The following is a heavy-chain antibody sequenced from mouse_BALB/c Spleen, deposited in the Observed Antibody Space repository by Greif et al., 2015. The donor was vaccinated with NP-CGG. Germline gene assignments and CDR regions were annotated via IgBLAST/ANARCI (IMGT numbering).Heavy chain of an antibody. D-gene: IGHD3-1*01. J-gene: IGHJ4*01. Sequence: EVQLQQSGAELVKPGASVKLSCTASGFNIKDTYMHWVKQRPKQGLEWIGRIDPANGNTKYDPKFQGKATITADTSSNTAYLQLSTLTSQDTAVYYCARARPYYAMYYWGQGTSVTVSS. CDR2: IDPANGNT. V-gene: IGHV14-3*02. CDR3: ARARPYYAMYY. CDR1: GFNIKDTY.